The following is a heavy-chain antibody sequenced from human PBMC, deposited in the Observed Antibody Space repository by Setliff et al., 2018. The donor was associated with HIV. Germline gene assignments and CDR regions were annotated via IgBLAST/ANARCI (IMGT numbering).Heavy chain of an antibody. CDR2: INTDNGNT. CDR1: GYAFTSYL. CDR3: ARGVNIVVVPVAVYFQY. V-gene: IGHV1-3*04. D-gene: IGHD2-2*01. Sequence: ASVKVSCKTSGYAFTSYLMHWLSQAPGQRLEGVGLINTDNGNTKYSQKFQGRVTITRDTSASTAYMELSSLISEDTAVYYCARGVNIVVVPVAVYFQYWGQGTLVTVSS. J-gene: IGHJ1*01.